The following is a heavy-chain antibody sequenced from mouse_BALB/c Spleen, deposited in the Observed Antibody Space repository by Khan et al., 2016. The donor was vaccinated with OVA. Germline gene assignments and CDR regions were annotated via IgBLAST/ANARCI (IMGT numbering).Heavy chain of an antibody. D-gene: IGHD1-2*01. CDR3: ARRNYFGYTFAY. CDR2: ISPGSGDT. Sequence: QVQLQQSGAELARPGASVKLSCKASGYTFTDYYINWVKQRTGQGLEWIGEISPGSGDTYYNERFKGKATLTADKSSSTAYMQLSSLTSVASAVYFCARRNYFGYTFAYWGRGTLVTVSA. J-gene: IGHJ3*01. V-gene: IGHV1-77*01. CDR1: GYTFTDYY.